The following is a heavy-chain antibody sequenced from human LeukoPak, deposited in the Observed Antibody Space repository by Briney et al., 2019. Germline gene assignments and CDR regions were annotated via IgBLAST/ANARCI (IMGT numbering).Heavy chain of an antibody. V-gene: IGHV4-39*01. J-gene: IGHJ4*02. D-gene: IGHD3-3*01. Sequence: SETLSLTCTVSGGSISSSSYDWGWIRQPPGKGLEWIGSIYYSGSTYYNPSLKSRVTISVDTSKNQFSLKLSSVTAADTAVYYCATSTIFGLVIYFDYWGQGTLVTVSS. CDR2: IYYSGST. CDR3: ATSTIFGLVIYFDY. CDR1: GGSISSSSYD.